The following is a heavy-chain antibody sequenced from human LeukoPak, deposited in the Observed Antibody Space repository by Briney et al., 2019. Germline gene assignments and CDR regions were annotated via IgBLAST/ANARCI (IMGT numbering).Heavy chain of an antibody. J-gene: IGHJ4*02. CDR2: ISRSGSTT. CDR3: ARDLQDFDY. V-gene: IGHV3-11*01. Sequence: GGSLRLSCVASGFTFSDYYMNWIRQAPGKGLEWVSYISRSGSTTNYADSVRGRFTISRDDAQNSLYLQMNSLSAEDTAVYYCARDLQDFDYWGQGTLVIVSS. CDR1: GFTFSDYY.